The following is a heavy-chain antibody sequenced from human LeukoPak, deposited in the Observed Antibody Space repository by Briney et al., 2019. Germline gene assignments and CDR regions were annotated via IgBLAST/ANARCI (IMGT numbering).Heavy chain of an antibody. J-gene: IGHJ1*01. CDR3: AREGYCSGASCHSGAHFQH. Sequence: ASVKVSCKASGYTFTTYYMHWLRQAPGQGLEWMGIINLSGGATTYAQKFQGRVTMTRDMSTSTVYMELSSLRSADTAVYYCAREGYCSGASCHSGAHFQHWGQDTLVTVSS. CDR1: GYTFTTYY. V-gene: IGHV1-46*01. D-gene: IGHD2-15*01. CDR2: INLSGGAT.